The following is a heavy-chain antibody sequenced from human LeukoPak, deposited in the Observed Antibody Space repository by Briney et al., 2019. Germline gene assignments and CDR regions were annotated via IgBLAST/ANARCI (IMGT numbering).Heavy chain of an antibody. Sequence: SGGSLRLSCAASGFTFSSYAMSWVRQAPGKGLEWVSAISGSGGSTYYADSVKGRFTISRDNSKNTLYLQMNSLRAEDTAVYYCATRITMVRGVMFDYWGQGTLVTVSS. CDR3: ATRITMVRGVMFDY. CDR1: GFTFSSYA. V-gene: IGHV3-23*01. D-gene: IGHD3-10*01. CDR2: ISGSGGST. J-gene: IGHJ4*02.